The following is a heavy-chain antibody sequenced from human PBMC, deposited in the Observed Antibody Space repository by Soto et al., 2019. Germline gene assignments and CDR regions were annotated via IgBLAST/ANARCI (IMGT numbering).Heavy chain of an antibody. D-gene: IGHD3-10*01. CDR1: GVSFNNNG. J-gene: IGHJ6*02. Sequence: QVQLVQSGAEVKKPGSSVKVSCKTSGVSFNNNGIGWVRQAPGHGLEWMGGVSTPFRTSNYARKFQGRISITADASRGTVNMELSSLTSEDTAQYYCARVLYYGSGSYSPYGMDVWGQGTTVTVSS. CDR3: ARVLYYGSGSYSPYGMDV. CDR2: VSTPFRTS. V-gene: IGHV1-69*01.